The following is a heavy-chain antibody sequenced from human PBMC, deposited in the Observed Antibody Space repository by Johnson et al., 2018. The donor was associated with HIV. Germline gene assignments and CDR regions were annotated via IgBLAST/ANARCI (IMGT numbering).Heavy chain of an antibody. CDR2: IRYDGSNK. V-gene: IGHV3-30*02. CDR3: ARGGDDAFDI. J-gene: IGHJ3*02. Sequence: QVQLVESGGGVVQPGGSLRLSCAASGFTFSSYGMYWVRQAPGKGLEWVAFIRYDGSNKYYADSVKGRFTISRDNAKNSLYLQMNSLRAEDTAVYYCARGGDDAFDIWGQGTMVTVSS. CDR1: GFTFSSYG. D-gene: IGHD7-27*01.